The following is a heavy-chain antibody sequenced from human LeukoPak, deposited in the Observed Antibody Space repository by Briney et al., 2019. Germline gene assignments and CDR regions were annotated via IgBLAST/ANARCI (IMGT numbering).Heavy chain of an antibody. J-gene: IGHJ5*02. CDR3: ARGKVPAAISEDWFDP. Sequence: VASVKVSCXASGYTFTSYGISWVRLAPGQGLEGMGWICAYNGNTNYAQKLQGRVTMTTDTSTSTAYMELRSLRSDDTAVYYCARGKVPAAISEDWFDPWGQGTLVTVSS. D-gene: IGHD2-2*02. CDR1: GYTFTSYG. V-gene: IGHV1-18*01. CDR2: ICAYNGNT.